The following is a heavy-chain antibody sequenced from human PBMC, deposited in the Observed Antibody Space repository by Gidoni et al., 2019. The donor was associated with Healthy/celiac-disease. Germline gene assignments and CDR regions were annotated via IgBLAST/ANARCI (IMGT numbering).Heavy chain of an antibody. CDR3: AEGGIYDSSGYYRYNWFDP. CDR1: GFTFSSYA. D-gene: IGHD3-22*01. V-gene: IGHV3-23*01. J-gene: IGHJ5*02. CDR2: ISGSGGST. Sequence: EVQLLESGGGLVQHGGSLRLSCAASGFTFSSYAMSWVRQAPGKGLEWVSAISGSGGSTYYADSVKGRFTISRDNSKNTLYLQMNSLRAEDTAVYYCAEGGIYDSSGYYRYNWFDPWGQGTLVTVSS.